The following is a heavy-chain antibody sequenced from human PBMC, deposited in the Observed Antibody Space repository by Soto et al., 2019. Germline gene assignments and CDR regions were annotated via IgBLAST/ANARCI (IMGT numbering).Heavy chain of an antibody. V-gene: IGHV3-23*01. CDR3: AKDRAPMQIVVVTAIDY. CDR1: GFTFSSYA. CDR2: ISGSGGST. D-gene: IGHD2-21*02. J-gene: IGHJ4*02. Sequence: GSLRLSCAASGFTFSSYAMSWVRQAPGKGLEWVSAISGSGGSTYYADSVKGRFTISRDNSKNTLYLQMNSLRAEDTAVYYCAKDRAPMQIVVVTAIDYWGQGTLVTVSS.